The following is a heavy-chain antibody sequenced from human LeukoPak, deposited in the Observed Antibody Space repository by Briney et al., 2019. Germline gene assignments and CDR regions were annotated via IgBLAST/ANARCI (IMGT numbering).Heavy chain of an antibody. V-gene: IGHV4-61*02. CDR2: IYTSGST. CDR3: AREEVNGDNYYYYMDV. Sequence: PSETLSLTCTVSGGSISSGSYYWSWIRQPAGKGLEWIGRIYTSGSTNYNPSLKSRVTMSVDTSKNQFSLKLSSVTAADTAVYYCAREEVNGDNYYYYMDVWGKGTTVTVSS. CDR1: GGSISSGSYY. J-gene: IGHJ6*03. D-gene: IGHD3-10*01.